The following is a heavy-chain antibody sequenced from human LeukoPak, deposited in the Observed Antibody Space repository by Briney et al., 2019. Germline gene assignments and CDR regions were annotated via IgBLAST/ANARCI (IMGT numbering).Heavy chain of an antibody. D-gene: IGHD1-26*01. V-gene: IGHV3-23*01. Sequence: GGSLRLSCAASGFTFSSYAMSWVRQAPGKGLEWVSAISGSGGSTYYADSVKGRFTISRDNSKNTLYLQMNSLRAEDTAVYYCAKDHRASIVGATPYFDYWGQGTLVNVSS. CDR1: GFTFSSYA. J-gene: IGHJ4*02. CDR3: AKDHRASIVGATPYFDY. CDR2: ISGSGGST.